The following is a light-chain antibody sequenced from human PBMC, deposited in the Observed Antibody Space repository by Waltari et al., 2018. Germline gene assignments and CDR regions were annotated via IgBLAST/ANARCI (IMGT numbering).Light chain of an antibody. J-gene: IGLJ2*01. Sequence: SSELTQDPAVSVALGQTVTITCQGHSLRTPYASWYQQKSGQAPILVLFGKNKRPSGIPDRFSGYNSESTTSLTITGAQAEDEAEYYCSSRDSSASHVLFAGGTKLTVL. CDR3: SSRDSSASHVL. CDR1: SLRTPY. CDR2: GKN. V-gene: IGLV3-19*01.